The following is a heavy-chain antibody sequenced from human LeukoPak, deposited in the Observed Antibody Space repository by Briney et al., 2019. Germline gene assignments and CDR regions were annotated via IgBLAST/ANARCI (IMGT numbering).Heavy chain of an antibody. CDR1: GFTFSSYW. V-gene: IGHV3-74*01. D-gene: IGHD1-14*01. J-gene: IGHJ4*02. CDR3: ARSNQVDDY. CDR2: INPGGSSI. Sequence: GGSLRLSCAASGFTFSSYWMHWVRQVPGKGLVWVARINPGGSSITYADSVKGRFTISRDNAKNTLYLQMDSLRAEDTGVYYCARSNQVDDYWGQGTLVTVSS.